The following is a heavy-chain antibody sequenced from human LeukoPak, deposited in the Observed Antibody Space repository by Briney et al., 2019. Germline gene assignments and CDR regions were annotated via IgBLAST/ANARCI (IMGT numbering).Heavy chain of an antibody. CDR1: GGSISSYY. CDR2: MYYSGNT. J-gene: IGHJ3*02. D-gene: IGHD1-26*01. Sequence: PSETLSLTCNVSGGSISSYYWSWIRQPPGKGLEWIGYMYYSGNTNYNPSLKSRVTTSVDSYKNQFSLKLSSVTAADTAVYYCARHTLVGARNAFDIWGQGTMVTVSS. CDR3: ARHTLVGARNAFDI. V-gene: IGHV4-59*08.